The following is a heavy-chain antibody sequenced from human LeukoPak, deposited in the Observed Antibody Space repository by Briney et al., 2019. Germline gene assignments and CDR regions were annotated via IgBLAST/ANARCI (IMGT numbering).Heavy chain of an antibody. V-gene: IGHV1-8*02. Sequence: ASVTVSCKASGYTFTSYDINWVRQAAGQGLEWMGWMNPNSGNTGYAQKFQGRVTMTRDTSISTAYMELSRLRSEDTAVYYCARGWRIAVAGIGYYFDYWGQGTLVTVSS. CDR3: ARGWRIAVAGIGYYFDY. D-gene: IGHD6-19*01. CDR1: GYTFTSYD. J-gene: IGHJ4*02. CDR2: MNPNSGNT.